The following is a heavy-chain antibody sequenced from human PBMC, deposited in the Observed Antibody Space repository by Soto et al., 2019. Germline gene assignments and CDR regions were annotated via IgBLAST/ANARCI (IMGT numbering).Heavy chain of an antibody. D-gene: IGHD2-21*02. J-gene: IGHJ6*02. CDR2: INPYNGKP. CDR3: ARDPPHIVVVTAMYGMDV. Sequence: ASVKVSCKGSGYTFSNYGITWVRQAPGQGLEWMGWINPYNGKPNYAQKLQGRVTMTTDTSTSTAYMELRSLRSDDTAVYYCARDPPHIVVVTAMYGMDVWGQGTTVTVSS. CDR1: GYTFSNYG. V-gene: IGHV1-18*01.